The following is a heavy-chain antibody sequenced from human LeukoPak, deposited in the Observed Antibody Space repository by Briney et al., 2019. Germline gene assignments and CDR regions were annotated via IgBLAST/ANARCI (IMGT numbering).Heavy chain of an antibody. J-gene: IGHJ4*02. CDR3: ARDRTVGATTGWYYFDY. V-gene: IGHV3-33*08. D-gene: IGHD1-26*01. CDR1: GLTFDDYG. Sequence: GGSLRLSCEASGLTFDDYGMSWVRQAPGKGLEWVAVIWYDGSNKYYADSVKGRFTISRDNSKNTLYLQMNSLRAEDTAVYYCARDRTVGATTGWYYFDYWGQGTLVTVSS. CDR2: IWYDGSNK.